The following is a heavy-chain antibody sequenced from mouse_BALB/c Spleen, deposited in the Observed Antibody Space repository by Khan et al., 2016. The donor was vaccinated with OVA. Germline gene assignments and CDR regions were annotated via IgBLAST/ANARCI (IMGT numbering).Heavy chain of an antibody. CDR1: GFTFSDYY. J-gene: IGHJ3*01. D-gene: IGHD2-13*01. V-gene: IGHV5-4*02. CDR3: SRRYYGDPFAS. CDR2: ISDGGNYI. Sequence: EVELVESGGGLVKPGGSLKLSCEASGFTFSDYYMYWVRQTPEKRLEWVATISDGGNYIYYPDSVKGRFTISRDDVRNNLYLRMSGRKPEDRAMDCSSRRYYGDPFASWGQGTLVTVSA.